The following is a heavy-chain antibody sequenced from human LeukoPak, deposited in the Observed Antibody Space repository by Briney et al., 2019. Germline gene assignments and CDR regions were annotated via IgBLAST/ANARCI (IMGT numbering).Heavy chain of an antibody. CDR3: ARDPDLSGYSFFEY. V-gene: IGHV3-74*01. J-gene: IGHJ4*02. Sequence: GGSLRLSCAASGFTLSSYWMHRVRHAPGAGLVWVSRINADGSRTTYADSVKGRFTISRDNAKNTLYLQMNSLRAEDTALYYCARDPDLSGYSFFEYWGQGTLVTVSS. CDR2: INADGSRT. D-gene: IGHD3-22*01. CDR1: GFTLSSYW.